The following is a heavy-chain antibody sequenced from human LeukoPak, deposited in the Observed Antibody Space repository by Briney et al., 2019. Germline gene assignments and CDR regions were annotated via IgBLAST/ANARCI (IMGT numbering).Heavy chain of an antibody. V-gene: IGHV1-69*04. D-gene: IGHD2-21*02. CDR2: IIPIFGIA. CDR3: ALAYCGGDCYESAEYFQH. CDR1: GYTFSSYA. Sequence: GASVKVSCKASGYTFSSYAISWVRQAPGQGLEWMGRIIPIFGIANYAQKFQGRVTITADKSTSTAYMELRSLRSEDTAVYYCALAYCGGDCYESAEYFQHWGQGTLVTVSS. J-gene: IGHJ1*01.